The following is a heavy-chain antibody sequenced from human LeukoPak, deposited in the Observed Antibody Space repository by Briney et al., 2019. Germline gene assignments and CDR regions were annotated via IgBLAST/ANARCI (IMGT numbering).Heavy chain of an antibody. D-gene: IGHD6-13*01. CDR1: GFTFSSYG. V-gene: IGHV3-30*02. CDR3: AKEWGIAAAGSLDH. Sequence: GGSLRLSCTASGFTFSSYGMHWVRQAPGKGLEWVTFTRLDGSNKYYADSVKGRFTISRDNSKNTLYLQMNSLRAEDTAVYYCAKEWGIAAAGSLDHWGQGTLVIVSS. CDR2: TRLDGSNK. J-gene: IGHJ4*02.